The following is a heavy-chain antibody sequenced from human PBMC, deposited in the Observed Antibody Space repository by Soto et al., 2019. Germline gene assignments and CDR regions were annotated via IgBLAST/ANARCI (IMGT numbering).Heavy chain of an antibody. CDR2: INPNNGGT. V-gene: IGHV1-2*02. Sequence: SVKVSCNASGYTFNDYYIHWVRQAPGQGLEWMGWINPNNGGTNYAQKFQDSVTMTRDTSISTAYMELSRLKSDDTAVYYCAIPIYTTNWLECWCQANPVTLSS. CDR1: GYTFNDYY. D-gene: IGHD1-26*01. J-gene: IGHJ5*01. CDR3: AIPIYTTNWLEC.